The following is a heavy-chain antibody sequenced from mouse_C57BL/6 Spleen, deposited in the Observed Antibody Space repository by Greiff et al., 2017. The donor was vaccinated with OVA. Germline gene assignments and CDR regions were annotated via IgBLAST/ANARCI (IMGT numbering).Heavy chain of an antibody. CDR3: ASTVEGFAY. CDR1: GYTFTSYW. V-gene: IGHV1-59*01. D-gene: IGHD1-1*01. CDR2: IDPSDSYT. J-gene: IGHJ3*01. Sequence: QVQLQQPGAELVRPGPSVKLSCQASGYTFTSYWMHWVKQRHGQGLEWIGVIDPSDSYTNYNQKFKGKATLTVDTSSSTAYMQRSSLTSEDSAVYYCASTVEGFAYWGQGTLVTVSA.